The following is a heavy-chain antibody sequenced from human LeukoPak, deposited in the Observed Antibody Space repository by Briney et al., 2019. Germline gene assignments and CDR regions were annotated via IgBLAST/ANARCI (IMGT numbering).Heavy chain of an antibody. CDR3: ARGSRELLWFGELGFDY. D-gene: IGHD3-10*01. CDR2: IYYSGST. Sequence: PSETLSLTCTVSGGSISSYYWSWIRQPPGKGLEWIGYIYYSGSTNYNPSLKGRVTISVDTSKNQFSLKLSSVTAADTAVYYCARGSRELLWFGELGFDYWGQGTLVTVSS. V-gene: IGHV4-59*01. CDR1: GGSISSYY. J-gene: IGHJ4*02.